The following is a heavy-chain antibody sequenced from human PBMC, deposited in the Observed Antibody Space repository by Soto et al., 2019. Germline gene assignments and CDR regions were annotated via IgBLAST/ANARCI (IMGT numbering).Heavy chain of an antibody. CDR1: GGSFSGYY. D-gene: IGHD4-17*01. J-gene: IGHJ6*03. CDR3: ARTVTYYYYYMDV. V-gene: IGHV4-34*01. CDR2: INHSGST. Sequence: SETLSLTCAVYGGSFSGYYLSWIRQPPGKGLEWIGEINHSGSTNYNPSLKSRVTISVDTSKNQFSLKLSSVTAADTAVYYCARTVTYYYYYMDVWGKGTTVTVSS.